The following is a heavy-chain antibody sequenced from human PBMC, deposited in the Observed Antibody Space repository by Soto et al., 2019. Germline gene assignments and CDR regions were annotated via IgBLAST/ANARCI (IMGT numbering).Heavy chain of an antibody. Sequence: LSLTCTVSGGSISSGGYYWSWIRQHPGKGLEWIGYIYYSGSTYYNPSLKSRVTISVDTSKNQFSLKLSSVTAADTAVYYCARFTVTQYYFDYWGQGTLVTVSS. CDR1: GGSISSGGYY. V-gene: IGHV4-31*03. CDR3: ARFTVTQYYFDY. J-gene: IGHJ4*02. D-gene: IGHD4-17*01. CDR2: IYYSGST.